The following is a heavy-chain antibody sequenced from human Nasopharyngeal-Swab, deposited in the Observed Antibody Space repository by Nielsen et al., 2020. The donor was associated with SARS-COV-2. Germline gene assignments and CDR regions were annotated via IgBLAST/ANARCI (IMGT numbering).Heavy chain of an antibody. J-gene: IGHJ3*02. V-gene: IGHV5-10-1*01. D-gene: IGHD3-10*01. CDR1: GYSFSSYW. CDR3: ARQYQSYFGSGDYHGAFDI. CDR2: VDPSDSYT. Sequence: GESLKISCEGSGYSFSSYWINWVRQVPGKGLEWMGKVDPSDSYTDYSPSFRGHVTISVDRSISTAYLQWSSLKASDTAMYYCARQYQSYFGSGDYHGAFDIWGQGTMVTVSS.